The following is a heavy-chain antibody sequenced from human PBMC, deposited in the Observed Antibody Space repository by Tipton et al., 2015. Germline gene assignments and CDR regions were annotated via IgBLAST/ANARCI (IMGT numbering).Heavy chain of an antibody. J-gene: IGHJ2*01. CDR1: GGTFSSYA. CDR3: ARDLRWLVHWHFDL. V-gene: IGHV1-18*01. D-gene: IGHD6-19*01. CDR2: ISTYNGNT. Sequence: QSGPEVKKPGSSVKVSCKASGGTFSSYAVSWVRQAPGQGLDWMGWISTYNGNTNYAQKYQGRVTMTTDTSTSTAYMELRSLRSDDTAVYYCARDLRWLVHWHFDLWGRGTLVTVSS.